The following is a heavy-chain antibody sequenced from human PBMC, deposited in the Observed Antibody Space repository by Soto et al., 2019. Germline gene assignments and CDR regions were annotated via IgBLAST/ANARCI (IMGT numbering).Heavy chain of an antibody. CDR1: GASIRSNNR. CDR3: ARGVLH. V-gene: IGHV4-4*02. J-gene: IGHJ4*01. CDR2: IFHSGST. Sequence: SETLSLTCAVSGASIRSNNRWSWVRQPPGKGLEWIGEIFHSGSTNYNPSLKTRLTISVDKSKNQFSLKLSSVTAADTAVYYCARGVLHWGQGTLVTVSS.